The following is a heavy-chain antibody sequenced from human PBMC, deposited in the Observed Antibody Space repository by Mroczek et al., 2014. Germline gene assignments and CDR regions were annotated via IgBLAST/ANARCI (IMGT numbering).Heavy chain of an antibody. D-gene: IGHD4-23*01. CDR1: GGSFSNYY. CDR3: ARERADGGTIPRGAAKGMKY. V-gene: IGHV4-34*01. CDR2: INHSGDT. Sequence: QVQLQQWGAGLLKPSETLSLTCAVYGGSFSNYYWTWIRQSPGTGLEWIGEINHSGDTSYNPSLKSRVTISIDTSKKQFSLRLSSVTAADTAVYYCARERADGGTIPRGAAKGMKYWGQGTLVTVSS. J-gene: IGHJ4*02.